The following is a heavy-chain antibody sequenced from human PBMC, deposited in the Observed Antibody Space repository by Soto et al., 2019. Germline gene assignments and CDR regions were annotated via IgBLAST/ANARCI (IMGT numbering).Heavy chain of an antibody. J-gene: IGHJ6*03. Sequence: QVQLQESGPGLVKPSETLSLTCTVSGGSISSYYWSWTRQPPGKGLEWIGYIYYSGSTNYNPSRKSRVAISVDTSESQFPRKLSPVPAAGTAVYYCASGRKELSYYSYYLDVWGKGTAVTVPS. D-gene: IGHD1-1*01. V-gene: IGHV4-59*08. CDR2: IYYSGST. CDR1: GGSISSYY. CDR3: ASGRKELSYYSYYLDV.